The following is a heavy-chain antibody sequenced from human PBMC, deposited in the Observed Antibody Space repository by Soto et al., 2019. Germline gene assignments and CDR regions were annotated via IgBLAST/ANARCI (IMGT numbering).Heavy chain of an antibody. D-gene: IGHD2-2*01. CDR2: IYHSGST. V-gene: IGHV4-30-2*01. CDR3: ARVPDR. Sequence: SETLSLTCAVSGGSISSGGYSWSWIRQPPGKGLEWIGYIYHSGSTYYNPSLKSRVTISVDRSKNKFSLNLSSVTAADTAVYYCARVPDRWGQGTLVTVSS. J-gene: IGHJ5*02. CDR1: GGSISSGGYS.